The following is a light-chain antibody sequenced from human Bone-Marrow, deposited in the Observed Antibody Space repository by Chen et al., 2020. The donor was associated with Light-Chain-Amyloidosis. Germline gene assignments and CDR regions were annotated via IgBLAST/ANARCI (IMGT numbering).Light chain of an antibody. J-gene: IGKJ4*01. CDR1: QTISSNY. CDR3: QQYGTSPLT. V-gene: IGKV3-20*01. Sequence: EIVLTQSPGTLSLSTGEGANLSCRASQTISSNYLTWYQQKFGQAPRLLIYGSSSRATGIPDRFTGSGSETDFTRTINRLEPEDFAMYYCQQYGTSPLTFGGGTKVEIK. CDR2: GSS.